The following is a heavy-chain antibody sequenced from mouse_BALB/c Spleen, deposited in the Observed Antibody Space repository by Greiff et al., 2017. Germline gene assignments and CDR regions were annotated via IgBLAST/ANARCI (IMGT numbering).Heavy chain of an antibody. CDR2: IDPSDSYT. D-gene: IGHD3-1*01. CDR1: GYTFTSYW. Sequence: VQLQQPGAELVKPGASVKMSCKASGYTFTSYWMHWVKQRPGQGLEWIGTIDPSDSYTSYNQKFKGKATLTVDTSSSTAYMQLSSLTSEDSAVYYCTRWGARAMFDYWGQGTTLTVSS. V-gene: IGHV1S127*01. CDR3: TRWGARAMFDY. J-gene: IGHJ2*01.